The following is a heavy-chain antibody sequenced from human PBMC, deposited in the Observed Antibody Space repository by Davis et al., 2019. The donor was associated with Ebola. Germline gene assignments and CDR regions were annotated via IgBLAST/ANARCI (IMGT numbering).Heavy chain of an antibody. CDR2: ISPYNGNT. Sequence: AASVKVSCKASGYTFTSYGITWVRQAPGQGLEWMGWISPYNGNTNYAQKFQGRVTMTTDTSTSTAYMELRSLRSDDTAVYYCARDRYYDSRGSLSDYWGQGTLVTVSS. D-gene: IGHD3-22*01. CDR3: ARDRYYDSRGSLSDY. J-gene: IGHJ4*02. CDR1: GYTFTSYG. V-gene: IGHV1-18*04.